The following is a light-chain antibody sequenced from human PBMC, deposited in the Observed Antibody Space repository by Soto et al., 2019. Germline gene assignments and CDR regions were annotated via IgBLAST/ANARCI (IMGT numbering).Light chain of an antibody. Sequence: AIRMTQSPSSLSASTGDRVAITCRASQGISSYLAWYQQKPGKAPKLLIYAASTLQSGVPSRFSGSGSGTDFTLTVRCLQSLYFSTYCCQRYYRSPPLTCGGGTKLDSK. CDR2: AAS. J-gene: IGKJ4*01. V-gene: IGKV1-8*01. CDR3: QRYYRSPPLT. CDR1: QGISSY.